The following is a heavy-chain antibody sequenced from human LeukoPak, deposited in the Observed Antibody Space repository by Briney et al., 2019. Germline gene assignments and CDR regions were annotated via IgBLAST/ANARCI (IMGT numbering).Heavy chain of an antibody. V-gene: IGHV1-2*02. D-gene: IGHD1-26*01. CDR1: GYTFTGYY. CDR2: INPNSGGT. Sequence: GASVKVSCKASGYTFTGYYMHWVRQAPGQGLEWMGWINPNSGGTNYAQKFQGRVTMTRDTSISTAYMELSRLRSDDTAVYYCAREWELGRPPYYYMDVWSKGTTVTVSS. CDR3: AREWELGRPPYYYMDV. J-gene: IGHJ6*03.